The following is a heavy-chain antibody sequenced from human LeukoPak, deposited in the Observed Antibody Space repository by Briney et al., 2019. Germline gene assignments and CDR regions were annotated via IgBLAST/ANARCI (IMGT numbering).Heavy chain of an antibody. CDR3: ARQVVVVIRDWYFDL. D-gene: IGHD3-22*01. J-gene: IGHJ2*01. CDR1: GGSVSSYF. Sequence: SETLSLTCTVSGGSVSSYFWNWIRQPPGKGLEWIGFISHTVSANYNPSLKSRVTISVDTSKNQFSLKLSSVTAADTAVYYCARQVVVVIRDWYFDLWGRGTLVTVSS. V-gene: IGHV4-59*08. CDR2: ISHTVSA.